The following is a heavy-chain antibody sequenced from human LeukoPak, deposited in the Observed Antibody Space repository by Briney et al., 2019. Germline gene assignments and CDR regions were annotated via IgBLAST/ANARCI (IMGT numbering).Heavy chain of an antibody. J-gene: IGHJ6*03. D-gene: IGHD2-15*01. V-gene: IGHV3-48*03. CDR1: GFTFSSYE. Sequence: GGSLRLSCAASGFTFSSYEMHWVRQPPGKGLEWVSYISSSDSTVYYADSVKGRFTISRDNAKNSLYLQMNSLRAEDTAVYYCARVLRYCSGGNCYSGGLGYMDVWGKGTTVTISS. CDR2: ISSSDSTV. CDR3: ARVLRYCSGGNCYSGGLGYMDV.